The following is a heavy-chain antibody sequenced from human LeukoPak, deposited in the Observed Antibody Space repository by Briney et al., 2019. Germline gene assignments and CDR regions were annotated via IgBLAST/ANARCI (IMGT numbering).Heavy chain of an antibody. Sequence: GGSLRLSCAASGFTVSSNYMSWVRQAPGKGLEWVSVIYSGGSTYYADSVNGRSTIFRDNSKNTLYLQMNSLRAEDTAVYYCARDSPAEYCSGGSCHPYGMDVWGQGTTVTVSS. CDR3: ARDSPAEYCSGGSCHPYGMDV. D-gene: IGHD2-15*01. J-gene: IGHJ6*02. CDR1: GFTVSSNY. CDR2: IYSGGST. V-gene: IGHV3-66*01.